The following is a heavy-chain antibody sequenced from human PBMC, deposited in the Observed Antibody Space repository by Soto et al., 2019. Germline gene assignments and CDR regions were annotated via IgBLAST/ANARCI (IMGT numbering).Heavy chain of an antibody. D-gene: IGHD3-22*01. CDR3: ARVKSRHLSGYYPPYYYGMDV. CDR2: ISSSSSTI. J-gene: IGHJ6*02. CDR1: GFTFSSYS. V-gene: IGHV3-48*02. Sequence: GGSLRLSWAASGFTFSSYSRNWVRQAPGKGVGWVSYISSSSSTIYYADSVKGRFTISRDNAKNSLYLQMNSLRDEDTAVYYCARVKSRHLSGYYPPYYYGMDVWGQGTTVTVSS.